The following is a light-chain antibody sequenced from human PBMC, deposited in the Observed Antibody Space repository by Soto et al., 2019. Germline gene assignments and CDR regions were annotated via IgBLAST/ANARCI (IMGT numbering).Light chain of an antibody. J-gene: IGLJ1*01. Sequence: QSVLTQPPSASGSPGQSVTISCTGTSSDVGGYNYVSWYQQHPGKAPKLMIYEVSKRPSGVPDLFSGSKSGNTASLTVSGIQAEEEADYYCSSYAGSNNFGYVFGTGTKVTVL. V-gene: IGLV2-8*01. CDR2: EVS. CDR1: SSDVGGYNY. CDR3: SSYAGSNNFGYV.